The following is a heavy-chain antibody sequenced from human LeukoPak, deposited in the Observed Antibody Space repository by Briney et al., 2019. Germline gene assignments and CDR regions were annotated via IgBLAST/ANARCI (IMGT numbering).Heavy chain of an antibody. V-gene: IGHV1-8*01. D-gene: IGHD2-2*01. J-gene: IGHJ4*02. Sequence: ASVKVSCKASGYTFTSYDINWVRQATGQGLEWMGWMNPNSGNTGYAQKFQGRVTMTRNTSISTAYMELSSLRSEDTAVYYCARGPRYCSSISCYWGRDYWGQGTLVTVSS. CDR3: ARGPRYCSSISCYWGRDY. CDR1: GYTFTSYD. CDR2: MNPNSGNT.